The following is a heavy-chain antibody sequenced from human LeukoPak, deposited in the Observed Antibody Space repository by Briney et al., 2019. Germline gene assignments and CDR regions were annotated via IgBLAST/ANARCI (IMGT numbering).Heavy chain of an antibody. CDR3: ARDLVVVVPAAIPYYYYYMDV. D-gene: IGHD2-2*01. CDR2: IIPIFGTA. V-gene: IGHV1-69*05. J-gene: IGHJ6*03. Sequence: SVKVSCKASGGTFSSYAISWVRQAPGQGLEWMGRIIPIFGTAHYAQKFQGRVTITTDESTSTAYMELSSLRSEDTAVYYCARDLVVVVPAAIPYYYYYMDVWGKGTTVTVSS. CDR1: GGTFSSYA.